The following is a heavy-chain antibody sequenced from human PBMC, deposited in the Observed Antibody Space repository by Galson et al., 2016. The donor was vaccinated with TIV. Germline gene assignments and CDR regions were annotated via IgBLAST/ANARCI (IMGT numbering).Heavy chain of an antibody. J-gene: IGHJ4*02. Sequence: SVKVSCKASGYTFSDYYMHWVRQAPGQGLEWMGWINPNTGGTNHAQKFRGRVTMTRDTSITTAYLELSGLRSDDTAVYYCARGFGVLTGNYLPKDFDYWGQGTLVTVSS. CDR2: INPNTGGT. D-gene: IGHD3-9*01. CDR1: GYTFSDYY. V-gene: IGHV1-2*02. CDR3: ARGFGVLTGNYLPKDFDY.